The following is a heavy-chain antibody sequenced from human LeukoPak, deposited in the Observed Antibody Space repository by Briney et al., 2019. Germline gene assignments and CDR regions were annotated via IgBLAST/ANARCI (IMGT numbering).Heavy chain of an antibody. CDR1: GFIFSNYAM. J-gene: IGHJ3*02. V-gene: IGHV4-4*02. CDR3: GRHDYGDSSAAFDI. D-gene: IGHD4-17*01. Sequence: GSLRLSCAASGFIFSNYAMSWVRQFPGKGLEWIGEIYRSGSTSYNPSLKSRVTISIDKSKNQSSLNLSSVTAADTAVYYCGRHDYGDSSAAFDIWGQGTMVIVSS. CDR2: IYRSGST.